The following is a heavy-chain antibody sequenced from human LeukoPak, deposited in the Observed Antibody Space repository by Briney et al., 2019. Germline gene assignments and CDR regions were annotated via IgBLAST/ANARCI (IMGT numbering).Heavy chain of an antibody. D-gene: IGHD4-17*01. CDR3: ARGTTVNWFDP. CDR1: GGSFSGYC. J-gene: IGHJ5*02. CDR2: INHSGST. Sequence: SSETLSLTCAVYGGSFSGYCWSWIRQPPGKGLEWIGEINHSGSTNYDPSLKSRVTISVDTSKNQFSLKLSSVTAADTAVYYCARGTTVNWFDPWGQGTLVTVSS. V-gene: IGHV4-34*01.